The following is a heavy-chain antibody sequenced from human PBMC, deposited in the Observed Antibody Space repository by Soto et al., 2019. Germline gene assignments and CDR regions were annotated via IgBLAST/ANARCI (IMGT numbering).Heavy chain of an antibody. Sequence: GGSLRLCCAASGFTFSGYTMHWVRQAPGKGLEWVSSISGSSGSIYYADSLKGRFIISRDNAKNSLYLQMNSLRAEDTAVYYCAREYCSGGSCHPTGVDYWGQGTLVTVSS. J-gene: IGHJ4*02. CDR3: AREYCSGGSCHPTGVDY. D-gene: IGHD2-15*01. CDR1: GFTFSGYT. V-gene: IGHV3-21*01. CDR2: ISGSSGSI.